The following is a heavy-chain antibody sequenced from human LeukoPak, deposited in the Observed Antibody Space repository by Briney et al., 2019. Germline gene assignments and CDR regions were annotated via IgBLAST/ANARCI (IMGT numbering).Heavy chain of an antibody. D-gene: IGHD3-9*01. CDR2: ISWNSGSI. Sequence: GRSLRLSCAASGFTFDDYAMHWVRQAPGKGLEWVSGISWNSGSIGYADSVKGRFTISRDNAKNSLYLQMNSLRAEDTALYYCAKATGSLYYYYGMDVWGQGTTVTVSS. V-gene: IGHV3-9*01. CDR3: AKATGSLYYYYGMDV. CDR1: GFTFDDYA. J-gene: IGHJ6*02.